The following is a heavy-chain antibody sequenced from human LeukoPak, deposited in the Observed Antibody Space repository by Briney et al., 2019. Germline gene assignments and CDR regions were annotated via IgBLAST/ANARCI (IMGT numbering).Heavy chain of an antibody. Sequence: SETLSLTCAVYGXPFSGYFGSWIRQPPGKGLEWIGEINDSGRTNYNPSLKSRVTISLDTSEHHFFLKMSSVTAADTAIYYCAREFKVTSMTTASFDYWGQGSLVTVSS. CDR3: AREFKVTSMTTASFDY. CDR2: INDSGRT. J-gene: IGHJ4*02. V-gene: IGHV4-34*01. D-gene: IGHD4-17*01. CDR1: GXPFSGYF.